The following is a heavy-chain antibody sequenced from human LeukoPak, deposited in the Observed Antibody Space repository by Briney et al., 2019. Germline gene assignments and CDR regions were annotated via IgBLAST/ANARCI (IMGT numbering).Heavy chain of an antibody. CDR3: ARGGSGMVVTAISIGHSFDP. CDR2: INHSGST. D-gene: IGHD2-21*02. V-gene: IGHV4-34*01. CDR1: GGSFSGCY. J-gene: IGHJ5*02. Sequence: SETLSLTCAVYGGSFSGCYWSWIRQPPGKGLEWIGEINHSGSTNYNPSLKSRVTISVDTSKNQFSLKLSSVTAADTAVYYCARGGSGMVVTAISIGHSFDPWGQGTLVTVSS.